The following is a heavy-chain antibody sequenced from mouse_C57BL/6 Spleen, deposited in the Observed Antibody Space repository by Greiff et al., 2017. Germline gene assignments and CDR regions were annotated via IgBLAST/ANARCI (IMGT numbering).Heavy chain of an antibody. Sequence: EVKLQESGPELVKPGASVKIPCKASGYTFTDYNMDWVKQSHGKSLEWIGDINPNNGGTIYNQKFKGKATLTVDKSSSTAYMELRSLTSEDTAVYYGARRGTYYSNYAAYWGQGTLVTVSA. CDR1: GYTFTDYN. V-gene: IGHV1-18*01. CDR3: ARRGTYYSNYAAY. D-gene: IGHD2-5*01. J-gene: IGHJ3*01. CDR2: INPNNGGT.